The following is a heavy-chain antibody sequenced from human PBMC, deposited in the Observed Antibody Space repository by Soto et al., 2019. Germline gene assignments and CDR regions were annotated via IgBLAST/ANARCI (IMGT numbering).Heavy chain of an antibody. V-gene: IGHV4-59*01. CDR2: IYYSGST. J-gene: IGHJ6*02. Sequence: SETLSLTCTVSGGSISSYYWSWIRQAPGKGLEWIGYIYYSGSTNYNPSLKSRVTISVDTSKNQFSLKLSSVTAADTAVYYCARWGGSPYYYGMDVWGQGTTVTVSS. D-gene: IGHD3-10*01. CDR3: ARWGGSPYYYGMDV. CDR1: GGSISSYY.